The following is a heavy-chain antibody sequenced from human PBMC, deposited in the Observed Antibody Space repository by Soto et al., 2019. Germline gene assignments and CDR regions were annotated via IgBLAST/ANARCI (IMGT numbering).Heavy chain of an antibody. D-gene: IGHD6-19*01. CDR3: GREIGRHSSGWDGDFDF. CDR1: GFTFSDYY. CDR2: ISSSGSTI. V-gene: IGHV3-11*01. J-gene: IGHJ4*02. Sequence: QVQLVESGGGLVKPGGSLRLSCAASGFTFSDYYMSWIRQAPGKGLEWVSYISSSGSTIYYADSVKGRFTISRDNAKNXXYLQMDSLGAEGTGVDYCGREIGRHSSGWDGDFDFWGQGTLVTVSS.